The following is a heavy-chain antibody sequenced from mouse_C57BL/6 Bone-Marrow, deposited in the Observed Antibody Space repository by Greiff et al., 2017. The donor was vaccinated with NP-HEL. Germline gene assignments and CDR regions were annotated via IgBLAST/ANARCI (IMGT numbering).Heavy chain of an antibody. CDR2: IYPGDGDT. CDR3: ASGTLYYGNYVDYAMDY. CDR1: GYAFSSSW. Sequence: VQLKESGPELVKPGASVKISCKASGYAFSSSWMNWVKQRPGKGLEWIGRIYPGDGDTNYIGKFKGKATLTADKSSSTAYMQLSSLTSEDSAVYFCASGTLYYGNYVDYAMDYWGQGTSVTVSS. V-gene: IGHV1-82*01. D-gene: IGHD2-1*01. J-gene: IGHJ4*01.